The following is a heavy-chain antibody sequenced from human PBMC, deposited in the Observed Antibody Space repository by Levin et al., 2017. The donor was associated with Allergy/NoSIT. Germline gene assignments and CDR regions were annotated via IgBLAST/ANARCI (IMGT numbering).Heavy chain of an antibody. CDR3: AKDAGAMVRGATFYWYFDL. J-gene: IGHJ2*01. CDR1: GFTFDDYA. D-gene: IGHD3-10*01. Sequence: PGGSLRLSCAASGFTFDDYAMHWVRQAPGKGLEWVSGISWNSGSIGYADSVKGRFTISRDNAKNSLYLQMNSLRAEDTALYYCAKDAGAMVRGATFYWYFDLWGRGTLVTVSS. V-gene: IGHV3-9*01. CDR2: ISWNSGSI.